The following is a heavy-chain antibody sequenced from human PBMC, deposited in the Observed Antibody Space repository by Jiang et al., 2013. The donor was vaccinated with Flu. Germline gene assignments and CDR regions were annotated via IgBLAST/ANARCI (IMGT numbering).Heavy chain of an antibody. CDR1: GYTFTNYW. J-gene: IGHJ4*02. CDR2: IYPGDSDT. CDR3: ARHPVGTTVTPYFDY. V-gene: IGHV5-51*01. Sequence: GAEVKKPGESLRISCKGSGYTFTNYWIVWVRQVTGKGLEWMGIIYPGDSDTRYSPSFQGQVTISADKSISTAYLQWSSLKASDTAMYYCARHPVGTTVTPYFDYWGQGTLVTVSS. D-gene: IGHD4-17*01.